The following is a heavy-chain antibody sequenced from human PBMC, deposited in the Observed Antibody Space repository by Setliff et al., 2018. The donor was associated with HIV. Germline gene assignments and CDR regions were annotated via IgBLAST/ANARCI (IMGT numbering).Heavy chain of an antibody. D-gene: IGHD3-22*01. V-gene: IGHV4-39*01. CDR1: GGSISNSDFY. CDR2: IYHTGRT. J-gene: IGHJ4*02. Sequence: PSETLSLTCTVSGGSISNSDFYWTWIRQPPGKGLEWTGSIYHTGRTYYNRSPESRLTISIDTSKNQFSLNLNSVTAADTAVYYCTRQAWDSKSSGYFSDYWGQGTLVTVSS. CDR3: TRQAWDSKSSGYFSDY.